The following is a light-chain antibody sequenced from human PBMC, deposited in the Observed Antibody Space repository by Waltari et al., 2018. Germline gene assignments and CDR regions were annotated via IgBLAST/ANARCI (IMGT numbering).Light chain of an antibody. V-gene: IGKV3-20*01. CDR2: GAS. J-gene: IGKJ5*01. CDR3: HQYDRSPPFT. CDR1: ASISSGY. Sequence: EIVLTQSPGALSLSPGERVTLSCRASASISSGYFAWFQQKPGQPPRLLIYGASRGAAGIPDRFRGGGSGADYTLTISRLEPEDFAVYYCHQYDRSPPFTFGQGTRL.